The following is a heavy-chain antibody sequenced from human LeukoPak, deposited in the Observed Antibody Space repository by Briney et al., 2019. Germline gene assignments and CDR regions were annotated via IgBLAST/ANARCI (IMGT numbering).Heavy chain of an antibody. J-gene: IGHJ4*02. Sequence: PGGSLRLSCAASGFTFSSYWMHWVRQAPGKGLVWVSRINSDGSSTSYADSVKGRFTIPRDNAKNTLYLQMNSLRAEDTAVYYCAMVRGVIGSFDYWGQGTLVTVSS. V-gene: IGHV3-74*01. CDR3: AMVRGVIGSFDY. D-gene: IGHD3-10*01. CDR1: GFTFSSYW. CDR2: INSDGSST.